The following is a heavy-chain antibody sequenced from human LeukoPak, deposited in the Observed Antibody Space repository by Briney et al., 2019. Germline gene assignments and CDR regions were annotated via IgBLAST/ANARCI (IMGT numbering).Heavy chain of an antibody. Sequence: ASVKVSCKASGYTFTSYDINWVRQATGQGLEWMGWMNPNSGNTGYAQKFQGRVTITRNTSISTAYMGLSSLRSEDTAMYYCARNPHYYMDVWGKGTTVTVSS. CDR3: ARNPHYYMDV. CDR2: MNPNSGNT. CDR1: GYTFTSYD. V-gene: IGHV1-8*03. J-gene: IGHJ6*03.